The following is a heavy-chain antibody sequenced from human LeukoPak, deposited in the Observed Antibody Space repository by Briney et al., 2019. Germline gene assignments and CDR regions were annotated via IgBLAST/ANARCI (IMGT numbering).Heavy chain of an antibody. CDR2: FAPEDGET. Sequence: GASVKVSCKVFGNTLTELSMHWVRQAPGKGRESMGGFAPEDGETIYAQQFQGRLTMTEDTSTDTAYMELSRLTSEDTAVYCCTTGRRYQLYDYWGQGTLVTVSS. D-gene: IGHD1-1*01. V-gene: IGHV1-24*01. CDR3: TTGRRYQLYDY. J-gene: IGHJ4*02. CDR1: GNTLTELS.